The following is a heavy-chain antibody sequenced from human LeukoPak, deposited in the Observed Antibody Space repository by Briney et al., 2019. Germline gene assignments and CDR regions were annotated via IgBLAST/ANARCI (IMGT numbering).Heavy chain of an antibody. V-gene: IGHV3-23*01. Sequence: RGSLRLSCAASGFTFSSYAMSWVRQAPGKGLEGVSAISGSGGSTYYAASVKGRFTISRDNSKNTLYLQMNSLRAEDTAVYYCAKYELLWFGELFRWVGSDYWGQGTLVTVSS. J-gene: IGHJ4*02. CDR1: GFTFSSYA. CDR2: ISGSGGST. CDR3: AKYELLWFGELFRWVGSDY. D-gene: IGHD3-10*01.